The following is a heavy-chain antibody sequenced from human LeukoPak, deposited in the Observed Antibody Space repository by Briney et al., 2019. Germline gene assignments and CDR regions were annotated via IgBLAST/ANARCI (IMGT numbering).Heavy chain of an antibody. CDR3: ARGSSYYDFWSGYYTDDYYYYYMDV. CDR2: ISYSGST. D-gene: IGHD3-3*01. Sequence: SETLSLTCTVSGGSISSYYWSWIRQPPGKGLEWIGYISYSGSTNYNPSLKSRVTISVDTSKNQFSLKLSSVTAADTAVYYCARGSSYYDFWSGYYTDDYYYYYMDVWGKGTTVTVSS. J-gene: IGHJ6*03. V-gene: IGHV4-59*01. CDR1: GGSISSYY.